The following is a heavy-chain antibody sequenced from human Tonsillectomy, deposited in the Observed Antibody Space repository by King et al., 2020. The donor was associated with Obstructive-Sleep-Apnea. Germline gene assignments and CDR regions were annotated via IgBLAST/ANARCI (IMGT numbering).Heavy chain of an antibody. V-gene: IGHV4-39*07. Sequence: QLQESGPGLVKPSETLSLTCTVSGGSISSSSYYWGWIRQPPGKGLEWIGSIYYSGSTYYNPSLKSRVTISVDTSKNQFSLKLGSVTAADTAGYYCASTMVRGVIMGRQEYYYGMDVWGQGTTVTVSS. CDR2: IYYSGST. D-gene: IGHD3-10*01. J-gene: IGHJ6*02. CDR1: GGSISSSSYY. CDR3: ASTMVRGVIMGRQEYYYGMDV.